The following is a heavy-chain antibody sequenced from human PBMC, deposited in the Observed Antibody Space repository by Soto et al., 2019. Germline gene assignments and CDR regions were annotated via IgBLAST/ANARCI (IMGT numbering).Heavy chain of an antibody. J-gene: IGHJ4*02. D-gene: IGHD1-26*01. V-gene: IGHV4-39*01. Sequence: SETLSLTCTVSGGSIISSSYYWGWIRQPPGKGLEWIGSIYYSGSTYYNPSLKSRVTISVDTSKNQFSLKLSSVTAADTAVYYCARRSGSYLYYFDYWGQGALVTVS. CDR2: IYYSGST. CDR3: ARRSGSYLYYFDY. CDR1: GGSIISSSYY.